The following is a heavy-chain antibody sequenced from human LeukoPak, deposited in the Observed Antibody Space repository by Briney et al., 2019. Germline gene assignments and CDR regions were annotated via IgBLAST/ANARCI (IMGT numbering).Heavy chain of an antibody. J-gene: IGHJ4*02. CDR3: ARYDFWSGQKFDY. CDR2: ISGSGGST. CDR1: GFTFSSYA. V-gene: IGHV3-23*01. Sequence: GGSLRLSCAASGFTFSSYAMSWVRQAPGKGLEWVSAISGSGGSTYYADSVKGRFTTSRDNSKNTLYLQMNSLRAEDTAVYYCARYDFWSGQKFDYWGQGTLVTVSS. D-gene: IGHD3-3*01.